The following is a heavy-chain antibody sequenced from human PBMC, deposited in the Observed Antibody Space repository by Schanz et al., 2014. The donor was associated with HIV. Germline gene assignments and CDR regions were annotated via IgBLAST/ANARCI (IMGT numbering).Heavy chain of an antibody. CDR2: ISWNSGII. CDR3: ARDSAAARY. V-gene: IGHV3-9*01. CDR1: GFTFDDFA. Sequence: EVQLLESGGGVVQPGRSLRLSCAASGFTFDDFAMHWVRQAPGKGLEWVSSISWNSGIIGYADSVKGRFSISRDNAKNSLYLHMNSLRDEDTVVYYCARDSAAARYWGQGTLVIVSP. J-gene: IGHJ4*02. D-gene: IGHD6-13*01.